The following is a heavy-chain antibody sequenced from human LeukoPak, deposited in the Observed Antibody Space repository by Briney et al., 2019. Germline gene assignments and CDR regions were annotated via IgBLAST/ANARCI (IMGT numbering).Heavy chain of an antibody. V-gene: IGHV3-53*01. J-gene: IGHJ6*02. CDR2: IYSGGST. CDR3: ARDQMIGGTGSYYYYGMDV. Sequence: PGGSLRLSCAASGFTVSSNYMSWVRQAPGKGLEWVSVIYSGGSTYYADSVKGRFTISRDNSKNTLYPQMNSLRAEDTAVYYCARDQMIGGTGSYYYYGMDVWGQGTTVTVSS. D-gene: IGHD4-23*01. CDR1: GFTVSSNY.